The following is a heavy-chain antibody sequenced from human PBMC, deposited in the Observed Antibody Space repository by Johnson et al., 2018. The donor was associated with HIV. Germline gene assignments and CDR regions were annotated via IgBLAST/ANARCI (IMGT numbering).Heavy chain of an antibody. V-gene: IGHV3-30*02. CDR3: AKEGGYSYGYGGDQTGDAFDI. CDR1: GFTFSNYG. CDR2: IRDDGDIT. Sequence: QVQLVESGGGVVQPGGSLTLSCAASGFTFSNYGMHWVRQAPGKGLEWVAFIRDDGDITYYVDSVKGRFTISRDNHNNTLYLQTSSLRLEDTAVYYCAKEGGYSYGYGGDQTGDAFDIWGQGTMVTVSS. D-gene: IGHD5-18*01. J-gene: IGHJ3*02.